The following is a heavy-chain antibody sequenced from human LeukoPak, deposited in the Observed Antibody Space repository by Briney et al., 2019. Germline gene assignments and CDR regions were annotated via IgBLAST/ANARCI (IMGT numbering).Heavy chain of an antibody. CDR3: AESSGSYFRY. Sequence: GGSLRLSCAASGFTFRTYAMSWVRQAPGKGLDWVSIISGNGRTTYYADSVKGRFTISRDNSKNTLYLQMNSLRAEDTAVYHCAESSGSYFRYWGQGALVTVSS. V-gene: IGHV3-23*01. D-gene: IGHD1-26*01. CDR1: GFTFRTYA. CDR2: ISGNGRTT. J-gene: IGHJ4*02.